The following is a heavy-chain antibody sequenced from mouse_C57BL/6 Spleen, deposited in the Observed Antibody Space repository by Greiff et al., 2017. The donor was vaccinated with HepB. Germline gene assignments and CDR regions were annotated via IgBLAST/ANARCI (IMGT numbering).Heavy chain of an antibody. CDR1: GYTFTSYW. V-gene: IGHV1-52*01. Sequence: VQLQQSGAELVRPGSSVKLSCKASGYTFTSYWMHWVKQRPIQGLEWIGNIDPSDSETHYNQKFKDKATLTVDKSSSTAYMQLSSLTSEDSAVYYCATPYYYGGSYWYFDVWGTRTTVTVSS. CDR2: IDPSDSET. CDR3: ATPYYYGGSYWYFDV. J-gene: IGHJ1*03. D-gene: IGHD1-1*01.